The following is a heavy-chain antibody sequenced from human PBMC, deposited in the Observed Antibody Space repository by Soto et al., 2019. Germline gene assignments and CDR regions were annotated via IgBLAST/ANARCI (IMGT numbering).Heavy chain of an antibody. D-gene: IGHD2-15*01. CDR3: ARDRCYDGTCYSASDS. CDR1: GFSVSTYN. CDR2: ISTTSFTI. V-gene: IGHV3-48*02. J-gene: IGHJ5*01. Sequence: GGSLRLSCAASGFSVSTYNMDWVRQAPGERPEWIAYISTTSFTIYYADSVKGRFTISRDNDRNSLYLEMNSLRDEDTAVYYCARDRCYDGTCYSASDSWGQGTLVTV.